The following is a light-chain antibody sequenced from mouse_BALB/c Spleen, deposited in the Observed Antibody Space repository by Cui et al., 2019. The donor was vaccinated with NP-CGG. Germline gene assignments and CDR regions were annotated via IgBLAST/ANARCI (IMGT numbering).Light chain of an antibody. CDR3: ALWYSNHWV. CDR2: GTR. V-gene: IGLV1*01. Sequence: AAVTKESALTTSPGETVTLTCRSSTGAVTTSNYANWVQEKPDHLFTGLIGGTRNRAPGVPARFSGSLIGDKAALTITGAQTEDEAIYFCALWYSNHWVFGGGTKLTVL. CDR1: TGAVTTSNY. J-gene: IGLJ1*01.